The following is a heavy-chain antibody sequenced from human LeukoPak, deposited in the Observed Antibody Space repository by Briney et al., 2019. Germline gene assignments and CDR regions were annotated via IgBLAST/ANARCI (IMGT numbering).Heavy chain of an antibody. J-gene: IGHJ5*02. CDR1: GGSISSGDYY. CDR3: ARGPSIVLMVYAIPPGFDP. CDR2: IYYSGST. Sequence: SETLSLTCTVSGGSISSGDYYWSWIRQPPGKGLEWIGYIYYSGSTYYNPSLKSRVTISVDTSKNQFSLKLSSVTAADTAVYYCARGPSIVLMVYAIPPGFDPWGQGTLVTVSS. D-gene: IGHD2-8*01. V-gene: IGHV4-30-4*01.